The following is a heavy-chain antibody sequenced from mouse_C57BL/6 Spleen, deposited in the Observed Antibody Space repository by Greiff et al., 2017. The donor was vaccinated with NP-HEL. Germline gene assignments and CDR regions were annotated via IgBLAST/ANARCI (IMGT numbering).Heavy chain of an antibody. D-gene: IGHD2-3*01. J-gene: IGHJ1*03. Sequence: QVQLQQPGAELVKPGASVKLSCKASGYTFTSYWMHWVKQRPGQGLAWIGMIHPNSGSTNYNEKFKSKATLTVDKSSSTAYMQLSSLTSEDSAVYYCARNSRSGYSSFVDVWGTGTAVTVSS. CDR1: GYTFTSYW. V-gene: IGHV1-64*01. CDR2: IHPNSGST. CDR3: ARNSRSGYSSFVDV.